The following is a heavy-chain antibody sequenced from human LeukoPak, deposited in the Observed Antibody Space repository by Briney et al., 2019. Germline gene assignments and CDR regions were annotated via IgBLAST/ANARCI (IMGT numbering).Heavy chain of an antibody. D-gene: IGHD6-6*01. Sequence: GGSLRLSCAASGFTFSSYAMHWVRQAPGKGLEWVAVISYDGSNKYYADSVKGRFTISRDNSKSTLYLQMNSLRAEDTAVYYCARDKEIAARSLDYWGQGTLVTVSS. CDR2: ISYDGSNK. V-gene: IGHV3-30*04. CDR1: GFTFSSYA. J-gene: IGHJ4*02. CDR3: ARDKEIAARSLDY.